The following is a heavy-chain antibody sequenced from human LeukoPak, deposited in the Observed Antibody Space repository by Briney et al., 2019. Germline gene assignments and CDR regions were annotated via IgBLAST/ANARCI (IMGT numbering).Heavy chain of an antibody. D-gene: IGHD1-14*01. Sequence: GGSLRLSCGAAGFTFSNYAMTWVRQAPGKGLEWVSSIYGNSKKTFYADSVKGRFTISRDNAKNTLYLQMNSLRAEDTAVYYRVQSELRPFKAFDWGQGTQVTVSS. CDR3: VQSELRPFKAFD. J-gene: IGHJ1*01. CDR1: GFTFSNYA. V-gene: IGHV3-23*01. CDR2: IYGNSKKT.